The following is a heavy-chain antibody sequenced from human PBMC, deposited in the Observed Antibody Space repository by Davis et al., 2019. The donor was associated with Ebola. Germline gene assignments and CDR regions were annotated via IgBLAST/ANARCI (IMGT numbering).Heavy chain of an antibody. CDR2: IWYDGSNK. Sequence: GESLKISCAASGFTFSSYGMHWVRQAPGKGLEWVAVIWYDGSNKYYADSVKGRFTISRDNSKNTLYLQMNSLRAEDTAMYYCARGRDYGDYRNAFDIWGQGTMVTVSS. CDR3: ARGRDYGDYRNAFDI. V-gene: IGHV3-33*01. J-gene: IGHJ3*02. D-gene: IGHD4-17*01. CDR1: GFTFSSYG.